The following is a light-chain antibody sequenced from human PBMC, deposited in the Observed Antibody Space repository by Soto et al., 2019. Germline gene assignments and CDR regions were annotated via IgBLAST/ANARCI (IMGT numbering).Light chain of an antibody. J-gene: IGLJ2*01. V-gene: IGLV2-14*01. CDR1: SSDVGGYNY. Sequence: QSVLTLPASVSGSPGQSITISCTGTSSDVGGYNYVSWYQQHPGKAPKLMIYDVSNRPSGVSNRFSGSKSGNTASLTMSGLQAEDEADYYCSSYSSSSTLVFGGGTKLTVL. CDR3: SSYSSSSTLV. CDR2: DVS.